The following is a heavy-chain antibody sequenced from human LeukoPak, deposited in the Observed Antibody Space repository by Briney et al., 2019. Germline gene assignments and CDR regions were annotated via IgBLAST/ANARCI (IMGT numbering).Heavy chain of an antibody. CDR1: GGSFSGYY. CDR3: AGYPKRLYYYMDV. J-gene: IGHJ6*03. Sequence: PSETLSLTSAVYGGSFSGYYWSWIRQPPGKGLEWFGEINHSGSTNYNPSLKSRVTISVDTSKNQFSLKLSSVTAADTAVYYCAGYPKRLYYYMDVWGKGTTVTVSS. V-gene: IGHV4-34*01. CDR2: INHSGST.